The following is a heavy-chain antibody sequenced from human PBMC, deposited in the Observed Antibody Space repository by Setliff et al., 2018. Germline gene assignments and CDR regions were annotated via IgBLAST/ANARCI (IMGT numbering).Heavy chain of an antibody. CDR2: MWSDGTKK. CDR1: GFIFRNYG. Sequence: LRLSCAASGFIFRNYGIHWVRQTPGKGLEWVAVMWSDGTKKYYADSVKGRFTVSRDNAKNSLYLQMNSLRAEDTAVYYCAREGDYSGYDDDAFDYWGQGTLVTVSS. J-gene: IGHJ4*02. V-gene: IGHV3-33*01. D-gene: IGHD5-12*01. CDR3: AREGDYSGYDDDAFDY.